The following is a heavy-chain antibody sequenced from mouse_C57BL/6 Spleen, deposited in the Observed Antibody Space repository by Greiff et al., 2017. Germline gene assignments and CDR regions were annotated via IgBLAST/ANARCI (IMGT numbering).Heavy chain of an antibody. V-gene: IGHV14-1*01. Sequence: VHVKQSGAELVRPGASVKLSCTASGFNFKDYYMHWVKQRPEQGLEWIGRIDPEDGDTEYAPKFQGKATMTVDTSSTTASLQLSSLTSEDTAVYYCTTCYYYGSSYGYFDVWGTGTTVTVSS. CDR3: TTCYYYGSSYGYFDV. CDR1: GFNFKDYY. D-gene: IGHD1-1*01. J-gene: IGHJ1*03. CDR2: IDPEDGDT.